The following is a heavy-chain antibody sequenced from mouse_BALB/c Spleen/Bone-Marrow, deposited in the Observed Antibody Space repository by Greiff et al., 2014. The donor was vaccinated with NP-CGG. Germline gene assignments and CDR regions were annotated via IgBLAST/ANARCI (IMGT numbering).Heavy chain of an antibody. CDR3: ASYYYGSSSFAY. CDR1: GFNIKDTY. Sequence: EVQLVESGAELVKPGAPVKLSCTASGFNIKDTYMHWVKQRPEQGLEWIGRIDPANGNTKYDPKFQGKATITADTSSNTAYLQLSSLTSEDTAVYYCASYYYGSSSFAYWGQGTLVTVSA. D-gene: IGHD1-1*01. CDR2: IDPANGNT. V-gene: IGHV14-3*02. J-gene: IGHJ3*01.